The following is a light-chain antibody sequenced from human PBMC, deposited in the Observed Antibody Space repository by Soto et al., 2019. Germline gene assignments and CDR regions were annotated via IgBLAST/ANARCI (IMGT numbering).Light chain of an antibody. V-gene: IGKV3-20*01. J-gene: IGKJ2*01. CDR1: QSVSSSY. Sequence: EIVLTQSPGTLSLSPGERATLSCRASQSVSSSYLAWYQQKPGQAPRVLIYGASSRATGIPDRFSGSGSGTDFTHTISRLEPEDFAVYYCQQYGSSPPNTLGQGTKLEIK. CDR2: GAS. CDR3: QQYGSSPPNT.